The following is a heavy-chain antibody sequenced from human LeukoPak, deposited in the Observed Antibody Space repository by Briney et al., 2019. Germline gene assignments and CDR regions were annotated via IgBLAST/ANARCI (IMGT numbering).Heavy chain of an antibody. CDR1: GGTFSSYA. Sequence: ASVTVSCKASGGTFSSYAISWVRQAPGQGLEWMGRIIPILGIANYAQKFQGRVTITADKSTSTAYMELSSLRSEDTAVYYCARDGGYSGSSPFDYWGQGTLVTVSS. V-gene: IGHV1-69*04. J-gene: IGHJ4*02. CDR2: IIPILGIA. CDR3: ARDGGYSGSSPFDY. D-gene: IGHD5-12*01.